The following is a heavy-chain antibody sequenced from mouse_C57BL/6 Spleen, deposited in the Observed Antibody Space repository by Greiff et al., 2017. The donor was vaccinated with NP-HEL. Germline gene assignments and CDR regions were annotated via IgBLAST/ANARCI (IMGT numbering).Heavy chain of an antibody. CDR3: ASPYSNWLPAYV. D-gene: IGHD2-5*01. Sequence: QVQLQQPGAELVMPGASVKLSCKASGYTFTSYWMHWVKQRPGQGLEWIGEIDPSDSYTNYNQKFKGKSTLTVDKSSSTAYMQLSSLTSEDSAVYYCASPYSNWLPAYVWGTGTTVTVSS. V-gene: IGHV1-69*01. CDR2: IDPSDSYT. J-gene: IGHJ1*03. CDR1: GYTFTSYW.